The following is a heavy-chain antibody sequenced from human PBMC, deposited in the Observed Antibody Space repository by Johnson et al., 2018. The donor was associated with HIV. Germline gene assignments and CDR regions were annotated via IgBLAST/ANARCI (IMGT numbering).Heavy chain of an antibody. CDR1: GFTVSSYA. V-gene: IGHV3-64*01. CDR3: ARDPIAFRNYYGSGSAGDI. D-gene: IGHD3-10*01. J-gene: IGHJ3*02. CDR2: LTGNGGST. Sequence: MQLVESGGGLVQPGGSLRLSCAASGFTVSSYALNWVRQAPGKGLESVSGLTGNGGSTYYANSVKGRFTISRDNSKNTLYLQMNSLRAEDTAVYHCARDPIAFRNYYGSGSAGDIWGQGTMVTVSS.